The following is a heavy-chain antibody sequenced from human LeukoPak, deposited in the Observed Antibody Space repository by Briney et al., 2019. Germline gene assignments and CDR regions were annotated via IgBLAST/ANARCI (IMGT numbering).Heavy chain of an antibody. D-gene: IGHD2-15*01. J-gene: IGHJ4*02. Sequence: GGSLRLSCAASGFSISGSAMHWVRQASGKGLEWVGHIRSKPNNYATSYAASVKGRFTISRDDSSNTAYLQMNSLRTEDTAVYYCTTSVTSGAYIDYWGQGTLVTVSS. CDR2: IRSKPNNYAT. V-gene: IGHV3-73*01. CDR1: GFSISGSA. CDR3: TTSVTSGAYIDY.